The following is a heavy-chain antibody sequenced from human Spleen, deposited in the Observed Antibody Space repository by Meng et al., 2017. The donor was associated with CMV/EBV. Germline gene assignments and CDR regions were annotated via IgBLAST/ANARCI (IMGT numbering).Heavy chain of an antibody. Sequence: GGSLRLSCAASGFTFSSYWMHWVRQAPGKGLVWVSRINSDGSSTSYADSVKGRFTISRDNAKNTLYLQMNSLRAEDTAVYYCARDRAQRQAYCGGDCYWYYFDYWGQGTLVTVSS. D-gene: IGHD2-21*01. V-gene: IGHV3-74*01. CDR1: GFTFSSYW. J-gene: IGHJ4*02. CDR2: INSDGSST. CDR3: ARDRAQRQAYCGGDCYWYYFDY.